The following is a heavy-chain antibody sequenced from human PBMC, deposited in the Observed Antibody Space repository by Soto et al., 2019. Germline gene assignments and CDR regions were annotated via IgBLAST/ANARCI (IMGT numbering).Heavy chain of an antibody. V-gene: IGHV3-23*01. CDR2: IGGYGHDT. D-gene: IGHD1-20*01. Sequence: EVQMLESGGGLVQPGGSLRLSCAASGFTFSIYAMSWVRQAPGKGLEWDSGIGGYGHDTYYADSVKGHFTSSRDNSKNTLFLQMNRLRAEDTAIYYCAKDRMDHNSVWDPFDIWGRGTIVTVSS. J-gene: IGHJ3*02. CDR3: AKDRMDHNSVWDPFDI. CDR1: GFTFSIYA.